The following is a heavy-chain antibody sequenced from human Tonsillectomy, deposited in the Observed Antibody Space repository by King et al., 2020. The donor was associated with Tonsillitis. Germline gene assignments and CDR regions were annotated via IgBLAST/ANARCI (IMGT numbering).Heavy chain of an antibody. CDR1: GFTFSSYA. CDR3: VSVIVGATA. D-gene: IGHD1-26*01. V-gene: IGHV3-30-3*01. CDR2: ISYDGSNK. J-gene: IGHJ5*02. Sequence: QLVQSGGGVVQPGRSLRLSCAASGFTFSSYAMHWVRQAPGKGLEWVAVISYDGSNKYYADSVKGRFTIYRDNSKNTLYLQMNSLRAEDTAVYYCVSVIVGATAWGQGTLVTVSS.